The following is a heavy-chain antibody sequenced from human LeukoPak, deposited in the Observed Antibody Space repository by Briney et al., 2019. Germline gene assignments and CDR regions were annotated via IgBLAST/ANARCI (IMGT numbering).Heavy chain of an antibody. CDR3: AKDSGWLPDY. CDR1: GFTFSSYG. J-gene: IGHJ4*02. V-gene: IGHV3-23*01. Sequence: KTGGSLRLFCAASGFTFSSYGMSWVRQAPGKGLEWVSGISGSGTRTYYADSVKGRFTISRDNSKNTVYLQMNSLRAEDTAVYYCAKDSGWLPDYRGEATLVTVPS. CDR2: ISGSGTRT. D-gene: IGHD3-22*01.